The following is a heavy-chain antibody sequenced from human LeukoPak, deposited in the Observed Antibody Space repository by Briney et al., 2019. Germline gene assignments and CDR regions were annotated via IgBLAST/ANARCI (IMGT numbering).Heavy chain of an antibody. J-gene: IGHJ4*02. D-gene: IGHD5-18*01. CDR3: ARGGYSYGLDY. V-gene: IGHV4-34*01. CDR1: GGSFSGYY. CDR2: INHSGST. Sequence: SETLSLTCAVYGGSFSGYYWSWIRQPPGKGLEWIGEINHSGSTNYNPSLKSRVTISVDTSKNLFSLKLSSVTAADTAVYYCARGGYSYGLDYWGQGTLVTVSS.